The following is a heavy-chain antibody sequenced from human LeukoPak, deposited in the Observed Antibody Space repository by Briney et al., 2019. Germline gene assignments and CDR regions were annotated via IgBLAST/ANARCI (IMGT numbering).Heavy chain of an antibody. CDR3: ATPEMETYDAFDI. CDR1: GYTFTSYA. CDR2: INAGNGNT. Sequence: GASVKVSCKASGYTFTSYAMHWVRQAPGQRLKWMGWINAGNGNTKYSRKFQGRVTITRDTSASTAYMELSSLRSEDTAVYYCATPEMETYDAFDIWGQGTMVTVSS. J-gene: IGHJ3*02. D-gene: IGHD5-24*01. V-gene: IGHV1-3*01.